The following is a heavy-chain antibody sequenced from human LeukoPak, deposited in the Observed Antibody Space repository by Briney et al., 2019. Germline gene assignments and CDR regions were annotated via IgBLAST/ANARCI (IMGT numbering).Heavy chain of an antibody. CDR1: GYTFTGYY. CDR3: ARAIYYYDSSGYYYY. D-gene: IGHD3-22*01. J-gene: IGHJ4*02. Sequence: ASVKVSCKASGYTFTGYYMHWVRQAPGQGLEWMGWINPNSGGTNYAQKFQGRVTMTRDTSISTAYMELSRLRSDGTAVYYCARAIYYYDSSGYYYYWGQGTLVTVSS. V-gene: IGHV1-2*02. CDR2: INPNSGGT.